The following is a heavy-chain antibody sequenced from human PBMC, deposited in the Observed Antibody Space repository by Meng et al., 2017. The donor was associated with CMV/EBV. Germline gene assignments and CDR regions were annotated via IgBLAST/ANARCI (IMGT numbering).Heavy chain of an antibody. V-gene: IGHV1-18*01. D-gene: IGHD2-21*01. CDR1: GYTFTGYG. CDR2: ISVYNGHT. Sequence: QVQLVQSGVEVKKPGASVKVSCKASGYTFTGYGISWVRQAPGQGLEWMGWISVYNGHTNFAQNLQGRVTMTTDTSTSTAYVELRSLRSDDTAIYYCARGVPLGIIYSFDYWGQGTLVTVSS. CDR3: ARGVPLGIIYSFDY. J-gene: IGHJ4*01.